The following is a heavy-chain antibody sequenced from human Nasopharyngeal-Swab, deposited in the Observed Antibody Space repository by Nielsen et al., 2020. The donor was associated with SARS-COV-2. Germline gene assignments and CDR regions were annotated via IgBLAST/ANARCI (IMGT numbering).Heavy chain of an antibody. V-gene: IGHV3-33*01. J-gene: IGHJ6*02. CDR2: IWYDGSNK. CDR3: ARDGYGGNGYYYYYGMDV. D-gene: IGHD4-23*01. Sequence: GGSLRLSCAASGFTFSSYGMHWVRQAPGKGLEWVAVIWYDGSNKYYADSVKGRFTISRDNAKNSLYLQMNSLRAEDTAVYYCARDGYGGNGYYYYYGMDVWGQGTTVTVSS. CDR1: GFTFSSYG.